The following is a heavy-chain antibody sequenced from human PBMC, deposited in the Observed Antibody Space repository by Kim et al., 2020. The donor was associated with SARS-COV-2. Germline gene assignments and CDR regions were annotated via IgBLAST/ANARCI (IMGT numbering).Heavy chain of an antibody. D-gene: IGHD3-10*01. CDR3: ARASGGYSRPFDY. Sequence: SNPSLKSRVTISVDTSKNQFSLKLSSVTAADTAVYYCARASGGYSRPFDYWGQGTLVTVSS. V-gene: IGHV4-39*07. J-gene: IGHJ4*02.